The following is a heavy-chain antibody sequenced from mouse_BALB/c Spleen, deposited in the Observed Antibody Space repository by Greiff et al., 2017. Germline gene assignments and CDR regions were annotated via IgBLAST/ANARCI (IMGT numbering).Heavy chain of an antibody. Sequence: QVQLQQSGPELVKPGASVRISCKASGYTFTSYYIHWVKQRPGQGLEWIGWIYPGNVNTKYNEKFKGKATLTADKSSSTAYMQLSSLTSEDSAVYFCARSGDGYYPRLYFDVWGAGTTVTVSS. V-gene: IGHV1S56*01. CDR2: IYPGNVNT. CDR3: ARSGDGYYPRLYFDV. D-gene: IGHD2-3*01. CDR1: GYTFTSYY. J-gene: IGHJ1*01.